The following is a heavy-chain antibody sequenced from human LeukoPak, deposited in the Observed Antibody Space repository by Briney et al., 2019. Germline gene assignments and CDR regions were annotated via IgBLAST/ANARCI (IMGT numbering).Heavy chain of an antibody. CDR1: GFTFGDYP. CDR3: AKDGRFSGSPYFYYMDV. CDR2: INWNGGSI. Sequence: GGSLRLSCVASGFTFGDYPMHWVRQVPGKGLEWVSGINWNGGSIDYADSVKGRFTISRDNAKNSLYLQMNSLRAEDTALYYCAKDGRFSGSPYFYYMDVWGKGTTITV. J-gene: IGHJ6*03. D-gene: IGHD1-26*01. V-gene: IGHV3-9*01.